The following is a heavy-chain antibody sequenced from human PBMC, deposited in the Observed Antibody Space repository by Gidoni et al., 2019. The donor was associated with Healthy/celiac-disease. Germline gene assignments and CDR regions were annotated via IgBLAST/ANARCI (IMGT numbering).Heavy chain of an antibody. CDR3: ARGLAGGKLLRNPKGIDY. CDR2: IWYDGSNK. J-gene: IGHJ4*02. Sequence: QLQLVESGGGVVQPGRSLRLSCAASGVTVSSYGMHWVRQAPGKGLEWVAVIWYDGSNKYYADSVKGRFTISRDNSKNRLYLQMNSLRAEDTAVYYCARGLAGGKLLRNPKGIDYWGQGTLVTVSS. V-gene: IGHV3-33*01. D-gene: IGHD2-15*01. CDR1: GVTVSSYG.